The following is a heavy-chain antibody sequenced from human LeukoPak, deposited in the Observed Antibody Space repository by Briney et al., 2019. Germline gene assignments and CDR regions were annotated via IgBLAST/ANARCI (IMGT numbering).Heavy chain of an antibody. CDR2: ISSSGSTI. CDR3: AEHGITMIGGV. J-gene: IGHJ6*04. Sequence: GGSLRLSCAASGFTFSSYGMNWVRQAPGKGLEWVSYISSSGSTIYYADSVKGRFTISRDNAKNSLYLQMNSLRAEDTAVYYCAEHGITMIGGVWGKGTTVTISS. V-gene: IGHV3-48*04. D-gene: IGHD3-10*02. CDR1: GFTFSSYG.